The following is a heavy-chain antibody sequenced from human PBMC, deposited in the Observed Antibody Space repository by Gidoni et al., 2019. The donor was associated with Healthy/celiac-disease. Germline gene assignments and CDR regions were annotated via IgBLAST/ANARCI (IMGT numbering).Heavy chain of an antibody. D-gene: IGHD3-3*01. CDR3: TTEDPPYDFWSGYYREHQGGPD. J-gene: IGHJ4*02. Sequence: EVQLVESGGGLVKTGGSVRLAWADAGVTISNAWMSWVREAPGKGLEWVGRITSQTAGGTTDYAAPVKGRFTISRDDSKNTLSLQMNSLKTEDTAVYYCTTEDPPYDFWSGYYREHQGGPDWGQGTLVTVSS. CDR2: ITSQTAGGTT. V-gene: IGHV3-15*01. CDR1: GVTISNAW.